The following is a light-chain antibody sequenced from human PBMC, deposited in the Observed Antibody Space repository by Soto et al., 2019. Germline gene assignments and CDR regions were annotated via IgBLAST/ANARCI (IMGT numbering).Light chain of an antibody. J-gene: IGKJ1*01. CDR1: QSVLYSSNNQNY. V-gene: IGKV4-1*01. CDR2: WAS. CDR3: QQYYRSRT. Sequence: DIVMTQSPDSLAVSLGERATINCKSSQSVLYSSNNQNYLAWYQQNPGQPPKLLVYWASTRESGVPDRFSGGGSGTDFTLTITSLQAEDVAVYYCQQYYRSRTFGQGTKVEIK.